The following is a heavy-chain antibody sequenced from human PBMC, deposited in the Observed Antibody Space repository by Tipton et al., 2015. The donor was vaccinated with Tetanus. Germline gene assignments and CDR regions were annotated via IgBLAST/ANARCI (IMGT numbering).Heavy chain of an antibody. Sequence: GLVKPSQTLSLTCTVSGVSISGGRYYWSWIRQRPGKGLEWIGDIYSSGSTYTDPSLKGRVTISVDTSENQFSLRLNSVTAAGTAVYYCARDQARGARGWNYFDFWGLGTLVTVSS. D-gene: IGHD1-26*01. CDR3: ARDQARGARGWNYFDF. J-gene: IGHJ4*02. CDR2: IYSSGST. V-gene: IGHV4-31*03. CDR1: GVSISGGRYY.